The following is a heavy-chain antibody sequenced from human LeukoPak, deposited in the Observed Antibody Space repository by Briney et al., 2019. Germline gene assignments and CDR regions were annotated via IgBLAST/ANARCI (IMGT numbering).Heavy chain of an antibody. CDR1: GFTFSSYS. J-gene: IGHJ4*02. CDR2: ISSSSSTI. CDR3: ARFSFDDSSGYYRDY. Sequence: GGSLRLSCSASGFTFSSYSMNWVRQAPGKGLEWVSYISSSSSTISYADSVKGRFTISRDNAKNSLYLQINSLRAEDTAVYYCARFSFDDSSGYYRDYWGQGTLVTVSS. V-gene: IGHV3-48*04. D-gene: IGHD3-22*01.